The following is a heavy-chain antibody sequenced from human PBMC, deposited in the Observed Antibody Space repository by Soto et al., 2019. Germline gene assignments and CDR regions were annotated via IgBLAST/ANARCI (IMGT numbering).Heavy chain of an antibody. Sequence: QVQLVESGGGVVQPGRSLRLSCAASGFTFSSYAMHWDRQAPGKGLEWVAVISYDGSNKYYADSVKGRFTISRDNSKNTLYLQMNSLRAEDTAVYYCATPYYGSGSYYRIYYYYGMDVWGQGTTVTVSS. CDR2: ISYDGSNK. J-gene: IGHJ6*02. CDR1: GFTFSSYA. V-gene: IGHV3-30-3*01. CDR3: ATPYYGSGSYYRIYYYYGMDV. D-gene: IGHD3-10*01.